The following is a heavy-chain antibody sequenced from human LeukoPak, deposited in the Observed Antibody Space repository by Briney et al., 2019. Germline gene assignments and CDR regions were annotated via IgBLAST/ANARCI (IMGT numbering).Heavy chain of an antibody. V-gene: IGHV4-39*07. Sequence: PSKTLSLTCTVSGASITAGRHYWGWIRQPPGKGLEWIGSFYYSGTTYFNPSLRSRVTLSLDTSKNQFSLKLTSVSAADTAVYYCARTDYYDSSGYLYYFDYWGQGALVTVSS. CDR1: GASITAGRHY. D-gene: IGHD3-22*01. J-gene: IGHJ4*02. CDR3: ARTDYYDSSGYLYYFDY. CDR2: FYYSGTT.